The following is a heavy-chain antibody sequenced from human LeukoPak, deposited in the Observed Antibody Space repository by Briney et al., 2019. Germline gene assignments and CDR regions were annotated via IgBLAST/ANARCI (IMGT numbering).Heavy chain of an antibody. V-gene: IGHV4-4*07. CDR3: ARINSGSFDY. CDR1: GVSISSYY. Sequence: PSETLSLTGTGSGVSISSYYWSWIRQPAGKGLEWIGRIYSSGSSNYNPSLKGRVTMSVDTSKNQFSLKLTSVTAADTAVYYCARINSGSFDYWGQGTLVTVSS. J-gene: IGHJ4*02. D-gene: IGHD1-26*01. CDR2: IYSSGSS.